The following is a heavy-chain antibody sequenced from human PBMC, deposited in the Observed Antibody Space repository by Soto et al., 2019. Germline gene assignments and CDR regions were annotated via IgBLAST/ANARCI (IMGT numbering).Heavy chain of an antibody. CDR3: VSELGPRDFDY. D-gene: IGHD1-26*01. Sequence: QVQLVESGGGVVQPGRSLRLSCAASGFAFSVYAMHWVRQAPGKGLEWVAVISYDGTSDYYVDSVKGRFTISRDNSKNTLYLQMNSLRPEDTAVYYCVSELGPRDFDYWGQGTLVPVSS. CDR2: ISYDGTSD. V-gene: IGHV3-30-3*01. CDR1: GFAFSVYA. J-gene: IGHJ4*02.